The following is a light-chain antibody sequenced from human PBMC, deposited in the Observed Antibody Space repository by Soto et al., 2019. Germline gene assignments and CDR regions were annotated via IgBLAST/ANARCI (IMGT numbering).Light chain of an antibody. CDR3: LQDYNYPFT. Sequence: IQMTQSPSSLSPSVEDRVIITCRASQSISNHLNWYKQKPGKAPKLLIFAASSLQSGVPSRFRGSGSATDFTLTISSPQPEDSEAYYCLQDYNYPFTFGQGTKVDIK. J-gene: IGKJ2*01. V-gene: IGKV1-6*01. CDR2: AAS. CDR1: QSISNH.